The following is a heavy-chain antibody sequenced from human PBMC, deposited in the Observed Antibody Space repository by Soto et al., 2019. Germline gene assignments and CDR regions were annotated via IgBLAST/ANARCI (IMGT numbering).Heavy chain of an antibody. Sequence: ASVKVSCKASGYIFTNYDINRVRQAPGQGLEWMGWMNPNSGGTDYARKFQGRVTMTRDTSISTAYMELSSLRSEDTAVYYCTRAGRYYDFWSGYYNDYWGQGTLVTVSS. D-gene: IGHD3-3*01. V-gene: IGHV1-8*01. J-gene: IGHJ4*02. CDR2: MNPNSGGT. CDR3: TRAGRYYDFWSGYYNDY. CDR1: GYIFTNYD.